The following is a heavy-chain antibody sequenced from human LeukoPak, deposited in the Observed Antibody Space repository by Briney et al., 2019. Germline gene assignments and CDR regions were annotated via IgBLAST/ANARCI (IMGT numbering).Heavy chain of an antibody. CDR3: AKDFD. V-gene: IGHV3-23*01. J-gene: IGHJ4*02. D-gene: IGHD3-3*01. CDR1: GFTFSNYW. Sequence: GGSLRLSCAASGFTFSNYWMHWVRQAPGKGLEWVSAITGNADDTYYTDSVMGRFTISRDNSKNTLYLQMNSLRAEDTAIYYCAKDFDWGQGALVTVSS. CDR2: ITGNADDT.